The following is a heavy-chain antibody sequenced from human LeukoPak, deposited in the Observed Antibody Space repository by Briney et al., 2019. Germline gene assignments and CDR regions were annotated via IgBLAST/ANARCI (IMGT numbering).Heavy chain of an antibody. Sequence: GGSLRLSCAASGFSFSDHEMNWVRQAPGKGLEWVSYLSSSGNAYYADSVKGRFTISRDNSKNSLYLQMASLRADDTAVYYCASGRGSYSPDYWGQGTLVTVSS. CDR2: LSSSGNA. D-gene: IGHD1-26*01. J-gene: IGHJ4*02. CDR3: ASGRGSYSPDY. V-gene: IGHV3-48*03. CDR1: GFSFSDHE.